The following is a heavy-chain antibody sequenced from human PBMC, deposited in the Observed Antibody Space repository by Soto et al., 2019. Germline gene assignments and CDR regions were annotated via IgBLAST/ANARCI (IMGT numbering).Heavy chain of an antibody. D-gene: IGHD3-10*01. V-gene: IGHV1-46*01. CDR1: GYTLTSYY. Sequence: GPPVKVSCKASGYTLTSYYMHWVRQAPGQGLEWMGIINPSGGSTSYAQKFQGRVTMTRDTSTSTVYMELSSLRSEDTAVYYCARETTPLFRITMVRGEGMDVWGQGTTVTVSS. J-gene: IGHJ6*02. CDR3: ARETTPLFRITMVRGEGMDV. CDR2: INPSGGST.